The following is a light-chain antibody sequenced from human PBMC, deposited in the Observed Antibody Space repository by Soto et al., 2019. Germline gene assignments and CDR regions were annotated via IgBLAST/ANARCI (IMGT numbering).Light chain of an antibody. Sequence: QSVLTQPPSVSGAPGQRVTISCTGSSSNIGAGYDVHWYQQVPGTAPKLLIYGNTNRPSGVPDRFSGSKSGTSASLAITGLQAEDEADYYCQSYASSLSRWRVFGGGTKITVL. V-gene: IGLV1-40*01. CDR1: SSNIGAGYD. CDR3: QSYASSLSRWRV. J-gene: IGLJ3*02. CDR2: GNT.